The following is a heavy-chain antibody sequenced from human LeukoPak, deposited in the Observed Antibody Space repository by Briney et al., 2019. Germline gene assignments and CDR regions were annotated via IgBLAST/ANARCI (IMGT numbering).Heavy chain of an antibody. V-gene: IGHV1-69*04. CDR1: LGTFSRYA. Sequence: SVKVSCKASLGTFSRYAISWVRQAPGQGLEWMGRIFPILGIANYAQKFQGRVTITADKSTSKDYMELSSLRAEETRLYFFSAGHGSGSYYRPYFDYWGQGTLVTVSS. CDR3: SAGHGSGSYYRPYFDY. J-gene: IGHJ4*02. CDR2: IFPILGIA. D-gene: IGHD3-10*01.